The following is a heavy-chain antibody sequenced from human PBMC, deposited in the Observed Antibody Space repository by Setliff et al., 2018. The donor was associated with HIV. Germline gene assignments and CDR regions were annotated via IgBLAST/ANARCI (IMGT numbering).Heavy chain of an antibody. V-gene: IGHV4-39*07. CDR1: GGSISTSRHY. Sequence: PSETLSLTCTVSGGSISTSRHYWGWIRQPPGKGLEWIGSIYYTGSTYYNPSLKSRVTISVDTSKNQFSLRLTSLTAADTAIYYCARSTVGAGASFPWGRGILVTVSS. CDR3: ARSTVGAGASFP. D-gene: IGHD1-26*01. J-gene: IGHJ5*02. CDR2: IYYTGST.